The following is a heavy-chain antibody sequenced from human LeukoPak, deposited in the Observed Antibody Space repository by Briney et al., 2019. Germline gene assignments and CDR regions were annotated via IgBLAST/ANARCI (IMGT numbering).Heavy chain of an antibody. J-gene: IGHJ3*02. Sequence: GGSLRLSCAASGFTFSSYGMHWVRQAPGKGLEWVAVIWYDGSNKYYADSVKGRFTISRDNSRNTLYLQMNSLRAEDTAVYYCARDYLLISYGAHRGPGDDAFDIWGQGTMVTVSS. CDR2: IWYDGSNK. CDR1: GFTFSSYG. V-gene: IGHV3-33*01. D-gene: IGHD4-17*01. CDR3: ARDYLLISYGAHRGPGDDAFDI.